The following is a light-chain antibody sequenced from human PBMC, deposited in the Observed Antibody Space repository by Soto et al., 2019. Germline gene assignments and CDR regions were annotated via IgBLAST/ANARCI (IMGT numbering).Light chain of an antibody. J-gene: IGKJ1*01. V-gene: IGKV3D-15*01. CDR2: GAS. CDR1: QSVSSN. Sequence: IVMTQSPATLSVSPGERAILSCRASQSVSSNFAWFQQKPGQAPRLLIYGASTRATGIPARFSGSGSGTDFTLTISRLGPEDFAVYYCQQYGSSGTFGQGTKVDIK. CDR3: QQYGSSGT.